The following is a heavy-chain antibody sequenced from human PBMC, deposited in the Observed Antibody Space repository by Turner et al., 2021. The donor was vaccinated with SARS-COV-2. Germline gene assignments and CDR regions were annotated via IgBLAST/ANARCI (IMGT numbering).Heavy chain of an antibody. J-gene: IGHJ4*02. D-gene: IGHD2-21*01. CDR2: ISYDGSNK. CDR1: GFTFSSYA. Sequence: QVQLVESGGGVVQPGRSLRLSCAASGFTFSSYAMHWVRQAPGKGLEWVAVISYDGSNKFYAGSVKGRITISRDNSKNTLYLQMNSLRAEDTAVYYCARDLSTYDYFDYWGQGTLVTVSS. CDR3: ARDLSTYDYFDY. V-gene: IGHV3-30*04.